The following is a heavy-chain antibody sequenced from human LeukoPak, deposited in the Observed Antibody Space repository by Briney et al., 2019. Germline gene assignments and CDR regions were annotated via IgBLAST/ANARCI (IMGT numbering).Heavy chain of an antibody. V-gene: IGHV4-38-2*02. D-gene: IGHD2-8*02. CDR3: ARHRTWYNWFDP. CDR1: GYSISTGYY. Sequence: SETLSLTCTVSGYSISTGYYWGWIRQPPGKGLEWIGSIFHSGNTYYNPSLKSRVTISVDTSKNQFSLKLSSVTAADTAVYYCARHRTWYNWFDPWGQGTLVTVSS. CDR2: IFHSGNT. J-gene: IGHJ5*02.